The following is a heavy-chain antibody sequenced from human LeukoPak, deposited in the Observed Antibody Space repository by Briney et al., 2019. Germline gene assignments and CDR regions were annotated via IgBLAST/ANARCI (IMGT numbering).Heavy chain of an antibody. J-gene: IGHJ4*02. CDR2: ISWNSGSI. CDR3: AKDSDILTAYPVSYFDY. D-gene: IGHD3-9*01. V-gene: IGHV3-9*01. CDR1: GFTFNDYA. Sequence: GGSLRLSCAASGFTFNDYAMRWVRRAPGKGLEWVSGISWNSGSIGYADSVKGRFTISRDNAKNSLYLQMHSMRAEDTALYYCAKDSDILTAYPVSYFDYWGQGTLV.